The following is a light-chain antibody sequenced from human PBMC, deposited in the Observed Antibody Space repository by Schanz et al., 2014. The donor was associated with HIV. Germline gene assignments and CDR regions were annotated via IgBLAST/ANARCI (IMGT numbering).Light chain of an antibody. V-gene: IGKV3-20*01. CDR3: QYFGNSGGT. CDR2: ATS. CDR1: QRLSSAY. J-gene: IGKJ4*01. Sequence: EIVLTQSPGSLSLSPGGRATLSCGASQRLSSAYLAWYQQKPGQSPRLVIYATSSRAADIPDRFSGTGSGTDFTLTISRLEPEDFAVYFCQYFGNSGGTFGGGTKVEIK.